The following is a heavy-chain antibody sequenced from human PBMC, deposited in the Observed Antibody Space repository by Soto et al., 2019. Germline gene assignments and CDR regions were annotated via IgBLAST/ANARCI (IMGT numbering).Heavy chain of an antibody. D-gene: IGHD3-22*01. CDR3: AREIYDDYDSSGFDH. V-gene: IGHV3-74*01. CDR2: INSDGSST. CDR1: GFTFSSYW. J-gene: IGHJ4*02. Sequence: PGGSLRLSCAASGFTFSSYWMHWVRQAPGKGLVWVSRINSDGSSTSYADSVKGRFTFSRDNAKNTLYLQMDSLRAEDTAVYYCAREIYDDYDSSGFDHWGQGTLVTVSS.